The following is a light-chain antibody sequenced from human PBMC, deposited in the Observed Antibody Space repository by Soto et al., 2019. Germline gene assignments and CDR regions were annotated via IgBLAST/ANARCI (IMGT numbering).Light chain of an antibody. CDR1: SSDVGTHNY. J-gene: IGLJ2*01. Sequence: QSVLTQPRSVSGPPGQSVSISCSGTSSDVGTHNYVSWYQQHPGKAPKLMIYDVSKRPSGVPDRFSGSKSGNTASLTISGLQAEDEADYYCCSYAGGYTHAVFGGGTKVTVL. CDR3: CSYAGGYTHAV. CDR2: DVS. V-gene: IGLV2-11*01.